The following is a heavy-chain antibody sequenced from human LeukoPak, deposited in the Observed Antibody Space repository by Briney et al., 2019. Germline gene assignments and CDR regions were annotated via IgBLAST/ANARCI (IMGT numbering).Heavy chain of an antibody. Sequence: GGSLRLSCAASGFAFSAYWMHWVRQAPGKGLEWVSRINEDATTITYADSVKGRFVISRDNSKKSLYLQMNNLRAEDTAVYYCVRDLILVWTPGDDFDFWGQGTLVIVSS. CDR1: GFAFSAYW. D-gene: IGHD3-16*01. CDR3: VRDLILVWTPGDDFDF. J-gene: IGHJ4*02. V-gene: IGHV3-74*01. CDR2: INEDATTI.